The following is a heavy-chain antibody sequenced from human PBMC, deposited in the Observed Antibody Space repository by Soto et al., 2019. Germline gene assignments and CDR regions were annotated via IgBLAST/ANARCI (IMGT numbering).Heavy chain of an antibody. J-gene: IGHJ6*02. Sequence: AGGSLRLSCAASGFTFSSYWMHWVRQAPGKGLVWVSRINSDGSSTSYADSVKGRFTISRDNAKNTLYLQMNSLRAEDTAVYYCARDPPDYYDSSGYYYYYGMDVWGQGTTVTVS. CDR3: ARDPPDYYDSSGYYYYYGMDV. CDR2: INSDGSST. V-gene: IGHV3-74*01. D-gene: IGHD3-22*01. CDR1: GFTFSSYW.